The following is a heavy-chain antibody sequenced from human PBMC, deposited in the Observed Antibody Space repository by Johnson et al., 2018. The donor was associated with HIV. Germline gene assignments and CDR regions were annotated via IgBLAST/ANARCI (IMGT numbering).Heavy chain of an antibody. J-gene: IGHJ3*02. CDR1: GFTFSSYG. CDR3: AKDRKGFDAFDI. V-gene: IGHV3-30*02. CDR2: TRYDGSNK. Sequence: QVQLVESGGGVVQPGRSLRLSCAASGFTFSSYGMHWVRQAPGKGLEWVAFTRYDGSNKYYADSVKGRFTISRDNSKNTLYLQMNSLRAEDTAVYYCAKDRKGFDAFDIWGQGTMVTVSS.